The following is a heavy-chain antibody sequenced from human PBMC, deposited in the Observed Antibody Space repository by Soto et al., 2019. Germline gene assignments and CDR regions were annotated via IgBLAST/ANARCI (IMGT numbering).Heavy chain of an antibody. CDR3: ARLSAVITSGYRYSWCQP. V-gene: IGHV4-30-2*01. J-gene: IGHJ5*02. Sequence: LYLTRAVSRGSLTSGEFSWTWIWQPQGKGLERIGYIYHNGSASYNPSLTSQVTISVDRSKDQFSLKLRSVTAADTAGYYCARLSAVITSGYRYSWCQPRGQRTMVSVSS. CDR2: IYHNGSA. D-gene: IGHD6-25*01. CDR1: RGSLTSGEFS.